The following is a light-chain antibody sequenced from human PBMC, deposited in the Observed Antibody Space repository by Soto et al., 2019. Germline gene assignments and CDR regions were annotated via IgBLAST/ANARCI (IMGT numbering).Light chain of an antibody. J-gene: IGKJ4*01. Sequence: DIQMTQSPSSLSASVGDRVTITCRASQTINNYLNWYQQKPGKAPKLLIYAASSLQGGVPSRFGGSGSGTDFTLTISSLQREDCAIYYCQQSSSTVLTFGGGTKVDIK. CDR3: QQSSSTVLT. V-gene: IGKV1-39*01. CDR2: AAS. CDR1: QTINNY.